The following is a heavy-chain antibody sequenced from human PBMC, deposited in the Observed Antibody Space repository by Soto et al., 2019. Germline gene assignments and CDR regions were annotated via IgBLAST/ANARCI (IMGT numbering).Heavy chain of an antibody. Sequence: GESLKISCKGSGYSFAGYWITWVRQKPGKGLEWMGRIDPSDSQTYYSPSFRGHVTISVTKSITTVFLQRSSLRASDTAMYYCERQIYHHATGPNFQYYFDPWGQGTPVTVSS. V-gene: IGHV5-10-1*01. CDR3: ERQIYHHATGPNFQYYFDP. J-gene: IGHJ4*02. CDR1: GYSFAGYW. CDR2: IDPSDSQT. D-gene: IGHD2-15*01.